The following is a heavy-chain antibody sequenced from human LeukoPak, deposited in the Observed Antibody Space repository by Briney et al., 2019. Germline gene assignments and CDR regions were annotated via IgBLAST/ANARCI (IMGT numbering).Heavy chain of an antibody. Sequence: ASVKVSCKASGYTFTGYYMHWVRQAPGQGLEWMGWINPNSGGTNYAQKFQGRVTMTRDTSISTAYMELSRLRSDDTAVYYCARGNYYDSSYDAFDIWGQGTMVTVSS. D-gene: IGHD3-22*01. V-gene: IGHV1-2*02. CDR3: ARGNYYDSSYDAFDI. CDR1: GYTFTGYY. J-gene: IGHJ3*02. CDR2: INPNSGGT.